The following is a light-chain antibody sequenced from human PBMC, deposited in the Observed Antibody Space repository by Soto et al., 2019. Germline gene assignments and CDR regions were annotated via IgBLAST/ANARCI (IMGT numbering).Light chain of an antibody. J-gene: IGLJ3*02. V-gene: IGLV2-23*01. CDR1: SGDVGSYDL. Sequence: QSALTQPASVSGSPGQSITISCTGASGDVGSYDLVSWYQQHPGKAPKLMIYEGTKRPSGVSDRFSGSKSGNTASLTVSGLQAEDEADYYCCSYVGSSTLVFGGGTKVTVL. CDR3: CSYVGSSTLV. CDR2: EGT.